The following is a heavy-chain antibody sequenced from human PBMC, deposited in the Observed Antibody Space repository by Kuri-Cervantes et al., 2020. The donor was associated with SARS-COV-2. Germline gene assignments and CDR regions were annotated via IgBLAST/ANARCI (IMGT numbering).Heavy chain of an antibody. CDR3: ASEEIVAVRGKNYYYYYMDV. Sequence: SVKVSCKAPGGTFSSYAISWVRQAPGQGLEWMGRIIPIFGTANYAQKFQGRVTITADESTSTAYMELSSLRSEDTAVYYCASEEIVAVRGKNYYYYYMDVWGKGTTVTVSS. D-gene: IGHD3-22*01. CDR1: GGTFSSYA. J-gene: IGHJ6*03. CDR2: IIPIFGTA. V-gene: IGHV1-69*13.